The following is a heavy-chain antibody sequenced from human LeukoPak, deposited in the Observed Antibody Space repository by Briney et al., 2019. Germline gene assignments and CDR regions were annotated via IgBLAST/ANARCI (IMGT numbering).Heavy chain of an antibody. CDR2: IAADGGVK. Sequence: HPGGSLRLSCVTSTFTFSNHGMHWVRQAPGKGLEWVAVIAADGGVKHYTYSVKGRFVLTRDDSKNTVYLEMNNVKVEDTAVYYCAREATWGQWYFDHWGQGAPVIVSS. J-gene: IGHJ4*02. CDR3: AREATWGQWYFDH. V-gene: IGHV3-30*03. CDR1: TFTFSNHG. D-gene: IGHD6-19*01.